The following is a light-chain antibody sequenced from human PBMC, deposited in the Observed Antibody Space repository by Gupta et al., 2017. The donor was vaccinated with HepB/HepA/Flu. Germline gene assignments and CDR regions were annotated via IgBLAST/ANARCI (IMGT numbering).Light chain of an antibody. J-gene: IGKJ1*01. CDR1: QSISSW. CDR3: QRYNSYWT. CDR2: KAS. Sequence: DIQRTKSPSTLPASVGDRVTITCRASQSISSWLAWYQQKPGKAPKLLISKASSLESGVPSRFSGSGSGTEFTLTISSLQADDFSNYYCQRYNSYWTFGQGTKVEIK. V-gene: IGKV1-5*03.